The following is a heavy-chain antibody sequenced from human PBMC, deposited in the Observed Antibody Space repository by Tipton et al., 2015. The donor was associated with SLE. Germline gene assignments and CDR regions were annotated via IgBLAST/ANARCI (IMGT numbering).Heavy chain of an antibody. CDR3: ARQDLGRAATPTFDI. J-gene: IGHJ4*02. D-gene: IGHD6-25*01. V-gene: IGHV4-4*07. CDR2: IYSSGDR. CDR1: GGSISFDY. Sequence: TLSLTCTVSGGSISFDYWGWIRQSAGRGLEWIGRIYSSGDRDYNPSLRSRVTMSIDASQNRVSLKLTSVTAADTAVYFCARQDLGRAATPTFDIWGLGTLVTVSS.